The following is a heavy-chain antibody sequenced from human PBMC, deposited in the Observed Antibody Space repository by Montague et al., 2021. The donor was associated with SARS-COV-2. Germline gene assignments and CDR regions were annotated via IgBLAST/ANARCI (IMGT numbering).Heavy chain of an antibody. J-gene: IGHJ6*02. CDR2: VYYSGST. V-gene: IGHV4-39*07. CDR1: GGSISSSNYY. D-gene: IGHD3-10*01. Sequence: SETLFLTCTVSGGSISSSNYYWGWISQPPGKGLEWIGNVYYSGSTYYNPSLKSRVTISIDTSKNQFSLKLSSVTAADTAVYYCARDDIVLQGVTKGMDVWGQGTTVTVSS. CDR3: ARDDIVLQGVTKGMDV.